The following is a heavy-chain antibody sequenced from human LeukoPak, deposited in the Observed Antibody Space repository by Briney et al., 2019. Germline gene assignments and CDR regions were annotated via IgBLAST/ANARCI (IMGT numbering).Heavy chain of an antibody. CDR2: ITPNNGRP. Sequence: ASVKISCKTSGYTFTTYYIHWIRQAPGQGLEWMAVITPNNGRPTYAQKLQGRVTMTTDTSTSTAYMELRSLRSDDTAVYYCARVPVDAFDYWGQGTLVTVSS. D-gene: IGHD2-2*01. V-gene: IGHV1-46*01. CDR3: ARVPVDAFDY. CDR1: GYTFTTYY. J-gene: IGHJ4*02.